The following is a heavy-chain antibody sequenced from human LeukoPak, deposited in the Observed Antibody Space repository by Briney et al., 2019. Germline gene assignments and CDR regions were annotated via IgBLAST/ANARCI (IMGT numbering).Heavy chain of an antibody. J-gene: IGHJ3*02. CDR2: IYPGDSDT. CDR3: ARQKGQRPLYDASGI. CDR1: GYSFISYW. Sequence: GESVKISCKGSGYSFISYWIVWVRQIPGKGLEWMGIIYPGDSDTRHSPSFQGQVTISADKSLSTAYLQWSSLKASDTAMYYCARQKGQRPLYDASGIWGQGTMVTVSS. D-gene: IGHD6-25*01. V-gene: IGHV5-51*01.